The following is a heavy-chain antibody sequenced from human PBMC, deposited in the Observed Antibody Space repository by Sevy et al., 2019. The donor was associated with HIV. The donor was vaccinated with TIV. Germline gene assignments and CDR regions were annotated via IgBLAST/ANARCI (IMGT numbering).Heavy chain of an antibody. CDR3: ARAGGYCSGGSCYSNWFDP. Sequence: ASVKVSCKASGYTFTSYGISWVRQAPGQGLEWMGWISAYNGNTNYAQKLQGRVTMTTDTSTRTAYMELRGLRSDDTAVYYCARAGGYCSGGSCYSNWFDPWGQGTLVTVSS. D-gene: IGHD2-15*01. CDR2: ISAYNGNT. V-gene: IGHV1-18*01. J-gene: IGHJ5*02. CDR1: GYTFTSYG.